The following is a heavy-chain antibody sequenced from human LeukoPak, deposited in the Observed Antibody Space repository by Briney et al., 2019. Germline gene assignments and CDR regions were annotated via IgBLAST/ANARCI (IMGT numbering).Heavy chain of an antibody. D-gene: IGHD4-17*01. V-gene: IGHV4-59*08. CDR2: ISSSGTA. J-gene: IGHJ6*04. Sequence: SETLSLTCTVSGDSLSDNYWGWIRQPPGKGLEYVGYISSSGTAYNPSLKSRLTISKDTSKSQFSLTLSSVTAADTAVYYCARHVYGKGMYVWGKGTTVTVSS. CDR3: ARHVYGKGMYV. CDR1: GDSLSDNY.